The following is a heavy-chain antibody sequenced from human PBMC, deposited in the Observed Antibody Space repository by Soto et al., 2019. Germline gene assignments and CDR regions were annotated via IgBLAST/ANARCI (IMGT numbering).Heavy chain of an antibody. J-gene: IGHJ6*02. CDR2: IIPIFGTA. CDR3: ASSVAKYYYYGMDV. D-gene: IGHD5-12*01. Sequence: QVQLVQSGAEVKKPGSSVKVSCKASGGTFSSYAISWVRQAPGQGLEWMGGIIPIFGTANYAQKFQCRVTITADESTSTADMELSSLRSEDTDVYYCASSVAKYYYYGMDVWGQGTTVTVSS. CDR1: GGTFSSYA. V-gene: IGHV1-69*12.